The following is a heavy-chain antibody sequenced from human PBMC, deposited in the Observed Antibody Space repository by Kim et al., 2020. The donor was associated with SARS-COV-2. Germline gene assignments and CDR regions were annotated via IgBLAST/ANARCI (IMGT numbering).Heavy chain of an antibody. CDR3: ARGGDFWSGYEYYYYGMDV. J-gene: IGHJ6*02. CDR2: IYHSGST. V-gene: IGHV4-30-2*01. Sequence: SQTLSLTCAVSGGSISSGGYSWSWIRQPPGKGLEWIGYIYHSGSTYYNPSLKSRVTISVDRSKNQFSLKLSSVTAADTAVYYCARGGDFWSGYEYYYYGMDVWGQGTTVTVSS. D-gene: IGHD3-3*01. CDR1: GGSISSGGYS.